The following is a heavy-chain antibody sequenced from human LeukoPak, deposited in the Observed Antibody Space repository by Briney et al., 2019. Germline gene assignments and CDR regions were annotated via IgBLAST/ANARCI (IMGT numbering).Heavy chain of an antibody. V-gene: IGHV3-23*01. D-gene: IGHD6-13*01. J-gene: IGHJ4*02. CDR3: AKGIQQLDNSDY. CDR1: GFTFSSYA. Sequence: GGSLRLSCAASGFTFSSYAMTWVRQAPGKGLEWVSSISGSGGSTDYADSVKGRFTISRDNSRNTLYLQMNSLRAEDTATYFCAKGIQQLDNSDYWGQGTLVTVSS. CDR2: ISGSGGST.